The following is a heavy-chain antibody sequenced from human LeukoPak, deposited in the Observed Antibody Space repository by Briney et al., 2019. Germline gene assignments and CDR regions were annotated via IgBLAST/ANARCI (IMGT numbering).Heavy chain of an antibody. D-gene: IGHD1-1*01. CDR2: IYHSGST. CDR3: ARVEALSYSYYYMDV. V-gene: IGHV4-4*02. CDR1: GGSISSSNW. J-gene: IGHJ6*03. Sequence: DPSETLSLTCAVSGGSISSSNWWSWVRQPPGKGLEWIGEIYHSGSTNYNPSLKSRVTISVDKSKNQFSLKLSSVTAADTAVYYCARVEALSYSYYYMDVWGKGTTVTVSS.